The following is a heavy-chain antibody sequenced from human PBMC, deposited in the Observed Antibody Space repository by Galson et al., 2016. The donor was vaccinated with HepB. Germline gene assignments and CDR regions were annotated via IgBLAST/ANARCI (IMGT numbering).Heavy chain of an antibody. CDR2: SASGDIT. CDR1: GLTLRSYA. CDR3: ASHLGGSSLDPFDI. D-gene: IGHD3-16*01. V-gene: IGHV3-23*01. J-gene: IGHJ3*02. Sequence: SLRLSCAASGLTLRSYAFRWLRQAPGKGLEWVSVSASGDITYYAHSVKGRFTISRDKSKNTLFLNMISLRAEDTASYYCASHLGGSSLDPFDIWGRGTMVTVSS.